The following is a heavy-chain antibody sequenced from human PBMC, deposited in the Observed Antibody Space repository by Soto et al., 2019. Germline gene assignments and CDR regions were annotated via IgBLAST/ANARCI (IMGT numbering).Heavy chain of an antibody. Sequence: QVQLVESGGGVVQPGRSLRLSCAVSEIIFSGYGMHWVRQAPGKGLEWVAVIRFDGSTIHYADSVKGRFTISRDNSKNTLYLEMGSLRAEDTAVYYCARDGVGGTVFFGYLDYWVQGALVTVSS. CDR1: EIIFSGYG. D-gene: IGHD1-26*01. J-gene: IGHJ4*02. CDR2: IRFDGSTI. V-gene: IGHV3-33*01. CDR3: ARDGVGGTVFFGYLDY.